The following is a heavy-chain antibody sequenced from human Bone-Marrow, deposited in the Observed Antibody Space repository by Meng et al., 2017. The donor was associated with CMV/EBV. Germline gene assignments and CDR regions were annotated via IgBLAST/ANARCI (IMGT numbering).Heavy chain of an antibody. Sequence: GGSLRLSCAASGFTFSSYAMHWVRQAPGKGLEWVAVISYDGSNKYYADSVKGRFTISRDNSKNTLYLQMNSLRAEDTAVYYCARAAPTIVVEPAAHPDYWGQGTLVTVSS. CDR2: ISYDGSNK. CDR1: GFTFSSYA. V-gene: IGHV3-30*04. CDR3: ARAAPTIVVEPAAHPDY. D-gene: IGHD2-2*01. J-gene: IGHJ4*02.